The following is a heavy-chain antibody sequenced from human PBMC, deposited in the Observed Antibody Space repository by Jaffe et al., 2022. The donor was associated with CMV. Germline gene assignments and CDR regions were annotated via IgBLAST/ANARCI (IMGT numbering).Heavy chain of an antibody. D-gene: IGHD3-22*01. V-gene: IGHV1-18*01. CDR1: GYTFTSYG. CDR3: ARDLGKGAYYYDSSGYYRLDY. J-gene: IGHJ4*02. Sequence: QVQLVQSGAEVKKPGASVKVSCKASGYTFTSYGISWVRQAPGQGLEWMGWISAYNGNTNYAQKLQGRVTMTTDTSTSTAYMELRSLRSDDTAVYYCARDLGKGAYYYDSSGYYRLDYWGQGTLVTVSS. CDR2: ISAYNGNT.